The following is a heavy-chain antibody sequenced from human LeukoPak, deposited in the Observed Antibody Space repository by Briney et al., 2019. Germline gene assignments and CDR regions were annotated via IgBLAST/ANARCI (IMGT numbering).Heavy chain of an antibody. CDR1: GGSISSSSYY. Sequence: PSETLSLTCTVSGGSISSSSYYWGWIRQPPGKGLEWIGSIYYSGSTYYNPSLKSRLTISVDTSKNQFSLRLSSVAAADTAVYYCARDQESGRVARGVIIMARWFDPWGQGTLVTVSS. CDR2: IYYSGST. D-gene: IGHD3-10*01. CDR3: ARDQESGRVARGVIIMARWFDP. V-gene: IGHV4-39*07. J-gene: IGHJ5*02.